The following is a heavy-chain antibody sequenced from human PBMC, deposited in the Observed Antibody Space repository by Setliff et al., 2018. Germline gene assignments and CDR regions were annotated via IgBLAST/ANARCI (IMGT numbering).Heavy chain of an antibody. V-gene: IGHV4-39*01. CDR3: ARRGMSSSWFRGYFDY. J-gene: IGHJ4*01. Sequence: SETLSLTCTVSGGSISSSSYYWGWIRQPPGKGLEWIGSIYYSGSTYYNPSLKRRVTISVDTSKNQFSLKLSSVTAADTAVYYCARRGMSSSWFRGYFDYWGQGTLVTVSS. CDR2: IYYSGST. CDR1: GGSISSSSYY. D-gene: IGHD6-13*01.